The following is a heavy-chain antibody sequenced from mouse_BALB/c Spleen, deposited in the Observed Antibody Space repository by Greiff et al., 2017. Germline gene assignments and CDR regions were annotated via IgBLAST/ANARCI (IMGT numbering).Heavy chain of an antibody. CDR2: IDPANGNT. CDR3: AREFGLPYYFDY. J-gene: IGHJ2*01. Sequence: EVQLQQSGAELVKPGASVKLSCTASGFNIKDTYMHWVKQRPEQGLEWIGRIDPANGNTKYDPKFQGKATITADTSSNTAYLQLSSLTSEDTAVYYCAREFGLPYYFDYWGQGTTLTVSS. D-gene: IGHD2-4*01. V-gene: IGHV14-3*02. CDR1: GFNIKDTY.